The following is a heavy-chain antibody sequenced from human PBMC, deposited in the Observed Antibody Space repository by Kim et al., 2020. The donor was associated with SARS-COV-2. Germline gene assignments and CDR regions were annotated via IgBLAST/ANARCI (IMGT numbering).Heavy chain of an antibody. J-gene: IGHJ1*01. CDR2: IRDSGGST. D-gene: IGHD6-19*01. Sequence: GGSLRLSCAASGFTFNNYAMSWVRQAPGKGLEWVSGIRDSGGSTKYAHSVKGRFSISRDNSKNTLYLQMDSLRAEDTAVYYCAKVTSGNSGWFEYFQHWGQGTLVTVSS. CDR3: AKVTSGNSGWFEYFQH. V-gene: IGHV3-23*01. CDR1: GFTFNNYA.